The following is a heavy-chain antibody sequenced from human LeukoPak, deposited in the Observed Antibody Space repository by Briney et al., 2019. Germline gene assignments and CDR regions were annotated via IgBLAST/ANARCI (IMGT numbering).Heavy chain of an antibody. CDR1: GGSISSYY. V-gene: IGHV4-59*12. J-gene: IGHJ4*02. D-gene: IGHD6-13*01. CDR2: IYYSGST. CDR3: ARVCPSSSWYKRGTFDY. Sequence: SETLSLTCTVSGGSISSYYWSWIRQPPGKGLEWIGYIYYSGSTNYNPSLKSRVTISVDTSKNQFSLKLSSVTAADTAVYYCARVCPSSSWYKRGTFDYWGQGTLVTVSS.